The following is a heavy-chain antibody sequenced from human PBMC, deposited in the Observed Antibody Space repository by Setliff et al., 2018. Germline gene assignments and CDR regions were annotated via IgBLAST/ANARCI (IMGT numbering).Heavy chain of an antibody. CDR3: ARDLDYQYYYDSSGRDAFDI. CDR1: GFVFTNYA. J-gene: IGHJ3*02. D-gene: IGHD3-22*01. V-gene: IGHV1-18*01. Sequence: ASVKVSCKASGFVFTNYAITWVRQAPGQGLEWMGWISTYNGKTNYAQKFQGRVTMTTDTSTSTAYMELRSLRSDDTAVYYCARDLDYQYYYDSSGRDAFDIWGQGTMVTVSS. CDR2: ISTYNGKT.